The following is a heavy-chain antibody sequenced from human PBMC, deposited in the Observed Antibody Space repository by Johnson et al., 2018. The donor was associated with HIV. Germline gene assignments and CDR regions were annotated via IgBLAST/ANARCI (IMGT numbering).Heavy chain of an antibody. CDR2: ISSDGSSK. D-gene: IGHD2-15*01. CDR3: ATFGYSSGWIVTDDAFDV. CDR1: AFTFSNYA. V-gene: IGHV3-30-3*01. J-gene: IGHJ3*01. Sequence: QVQLVESGGGVVQPGRSLRLACAASAFTFSNYAMHWVRQAPGKGLEWVAVISSDGSSKYYVESLKGRISISRDNSINTLYLQMNSLRAEYPAVYYCATFGYSSGWIVTDDAFDVWGHGTLVTVSS.